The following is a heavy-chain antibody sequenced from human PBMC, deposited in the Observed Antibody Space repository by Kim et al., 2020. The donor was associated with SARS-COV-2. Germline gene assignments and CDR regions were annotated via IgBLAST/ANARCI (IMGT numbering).Heavy chain of an antibody. J-gene: IGHJ1*01. CDR3: ARSISEIESHRIGVYFHH. D-gene: IGHD3-10*01. V-gene: IGHV3-11*06. Sequence: VRGRFTISRDNAKNSVFLQVNRLRAEDTAVYYCARSISEIESHRIGVYFHHWGQGTLVTVSS.